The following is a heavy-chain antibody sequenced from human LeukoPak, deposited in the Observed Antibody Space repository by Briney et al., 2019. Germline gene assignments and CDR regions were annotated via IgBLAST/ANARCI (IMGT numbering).Heavy chain of an antibody. D-gene: IGHD3-3*01. V-gene: IGHV3-33*01. J-gene: IGHJ3*02. CDR1: GFTFSNYG. CDR2: IWYNGSNE. CDR3: VRDLDHNDFWSGYWPDAFDS. Sequence: GGSLTLSCAASGFTFSNYGMHWVRPAPGKGLEGVAVIWYNGSNEYYGDSVKGRFIISRDNSRNTLYLQMSSLRAEDTAVYYCVRDLDHNDFWSGYWPDAFDSGGQGT.